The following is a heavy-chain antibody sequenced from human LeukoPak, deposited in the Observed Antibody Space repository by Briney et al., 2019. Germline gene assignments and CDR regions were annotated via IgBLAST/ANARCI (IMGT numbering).Heavy chain of an antibody. CDR3: ARDPGRAGTTEWYYFDS. CDR2: INTKGNRP. CDR1: GFTFSSFA. Sequence: GGSLRLSCAASGFTFSSFAMHWVRQAPGKGLEYVSSINTKGNRPFYANSVKGRFTVSRDNSKNMVYLQMGSLRAEDMAVYYCARDPGRAGTTEWYYFDSWGQGTQVTVSS. J-gene: IGHJ4*02. D-gene: IGHD3-3*01. V-gene: IGHV3-64*01.